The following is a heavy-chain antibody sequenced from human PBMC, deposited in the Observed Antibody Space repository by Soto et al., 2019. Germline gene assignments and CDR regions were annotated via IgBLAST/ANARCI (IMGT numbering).Heavy chain of an antibody. D-gene: IGHD3-10*01. CDR2: IYYSGST. CDR3: ARPHSGSGSYYDPDAFDI. CDR1: GGSISSSSYY. J-gene: IGHJ3*02. V-gene: IGHV4-39*01. Sequence: QLQLQESGPGLVKPSETLSLTCTVSGGSISSSSYYWGWIRQPPGKGLEWIGSIYYSGSTYYNPSLKSRVTISVDTSMNQFSLKLSSVTAADTAVYYCARPHSGSGSYYDPDAFDIWGQGTMVTVSS.